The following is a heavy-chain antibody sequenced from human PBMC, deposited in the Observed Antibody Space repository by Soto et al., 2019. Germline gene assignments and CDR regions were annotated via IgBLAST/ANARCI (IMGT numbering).Heavy chain of an antibody. CDR1: GYTFTSYY. Sequence: QVQLVQSGAEVKKPGASVKVSCKASGYTFTSYYMHWVRQAPGQGLEWMGIINPSGGSTSYAQKFQGRVTITRDTSTSTVYMELSSLRSEDTAVYYCAASEANYGDYEGGAFDIWGQGTMVTVSS. D-gene: IGHD4-17*01. CDR2: INPSGGST. V-gene: IGHV1-46*01. J-gene: IGHJ3*02. CDR3: AASEANYGDYEGGAFDI.